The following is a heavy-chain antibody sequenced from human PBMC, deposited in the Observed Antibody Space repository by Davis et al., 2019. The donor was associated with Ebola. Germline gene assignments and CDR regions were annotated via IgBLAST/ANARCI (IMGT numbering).Heavy chain of an antibody. CDR2: ISTYNGNT. V-gene: IGHV1-18*04. D-gene: IGHD6-25*01. J-gene: IGHJ4*02. Sequence: AASVKVSCKASGYIFRSYGISWVRQAPGQGLEWMGWISTYNGNTKYAQNFQGRVTMTTDTSTDTAYMELRSLRSDDTAGYYCARDRAATVIEYWGQGSLVTVSS. CDR1: GYIFRSYG. CDR3: ARDRAATVIEY.